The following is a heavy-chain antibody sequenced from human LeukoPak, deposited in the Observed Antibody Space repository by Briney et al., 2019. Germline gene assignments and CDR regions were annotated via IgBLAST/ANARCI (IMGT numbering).Heavy chain of an antibody. Sequence: SETLSLTCAVYGGSFSGYYWSWIRQPPGKGLGWIGEINHSGSTNYNPSLKSRVTISVDTSKNQFSLKLSSVTAADTAVYYCAETTFSAFDIWGQGTMVTVSS. CDR1: GGSFSGYY. V-gene: IGHV4-34*01. J-gene: IGHJ3*02. CDR2: INHSGST. D-gene: IGHD3-16*01. CDR3: AETTFSAFDI.